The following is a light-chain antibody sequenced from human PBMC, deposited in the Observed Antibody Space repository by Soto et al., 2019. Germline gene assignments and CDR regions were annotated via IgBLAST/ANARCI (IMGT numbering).Light chain of an antibody. J-gene: IGKJ5*01. Sequence: EIELTQSPSTVSLCTGERATLSCRASQSVSSYLAWYQQKPGQAPRLLIYDASNRATGLPARFSGSGSGTDFTLTISSLEPEDFAVYYCQQRSNWPGTFGRGTRLEIK. V-gene: IGKV3-11*01. CDR1: QSVSSY. CDR2: DAS. CDR3: QQRSNWPGT.